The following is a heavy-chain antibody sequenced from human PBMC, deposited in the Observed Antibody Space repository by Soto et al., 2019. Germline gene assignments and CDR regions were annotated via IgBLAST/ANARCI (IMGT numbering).Heavy chain of an antibody. CDR3: ARDPLYYGSGFDY. J-gene: IGHJ4*02. CDR2: ISSSGTTI. D-gene: IGHD3-10*01. V-gene: IGHV3-11*01. CDR1: GFPFSDYY. Sequence: QVQLVESGGGLVKPGGSLRLSCAASGFPFSDYYMSWIRQAPGKGLEWISYISSSGTTIYYADSVKGRFTISRDNVKSSLYLQMNSLRAEDTAVYYCARDPLYYGSGFDYWGQGTLVTVSS.